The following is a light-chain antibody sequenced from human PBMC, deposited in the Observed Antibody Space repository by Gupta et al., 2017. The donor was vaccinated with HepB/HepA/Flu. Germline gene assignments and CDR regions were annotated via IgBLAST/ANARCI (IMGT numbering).Light chain of an antibody. J-gene: IGLJ2*01. CDR3: QAWASNTWV. CDR2: QGS. Sequence: SELTPPPSVSVSPRQTASITCSGDKFGDKYACWYQQKPGQYPVLVIYQGSKRPSAIPECFSNAASGNTAILTIGGTQAVDEADYYCQAWASNTWVFGGGTKLTVL. CDR1: KFGDKY. V-gene: IGLV3-1*01.